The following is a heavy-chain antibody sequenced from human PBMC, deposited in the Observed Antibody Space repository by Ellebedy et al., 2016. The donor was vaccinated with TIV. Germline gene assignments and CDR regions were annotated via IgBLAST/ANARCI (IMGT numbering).Heavy chain of an antibody. Sequence: AASVKVSCKASGYTFTGYYIHWVRPAPGQGLEWLGWLNPKNGGTNYAQKFQGRVTMTRDTSISTAYMELSWLRSDDTAVYYCARDGACGGDCYGDNYWGQGSLVTVSS. D-gene: IGHD2-21*02. CDR2: LNPKNGGT. CDR1: GYTFTGYY. V-gene: IGHV1-2*02. J-gene: IGHJ4*02. CDR3: ARDGACGGDCYGDNY.